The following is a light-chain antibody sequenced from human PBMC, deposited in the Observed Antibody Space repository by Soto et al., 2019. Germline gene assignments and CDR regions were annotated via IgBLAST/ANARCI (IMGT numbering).Light chain of an antibody. Sequence: EIVMTQSPATLSVSPGERATLSCRASQSVNNNLAWYQQKPGQAPRLLIYGASARATGIPARFSGSGSGTELTLTITSLQSEDFAVYYCQQYNNWPLTFGGGTKVELK. CDR1: QSVNNN. V-gene: IGKV3-15*01. CDR2: GAS. J-gene: IGKJ4*01. CDR3: QQYNNWPLT.